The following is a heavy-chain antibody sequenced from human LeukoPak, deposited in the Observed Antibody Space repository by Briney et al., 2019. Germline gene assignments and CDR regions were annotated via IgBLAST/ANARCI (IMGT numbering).Heavy chain of an antibody. CDR1: GFAFSNYD. CDR2: IRSKAYGGTT. D-gene: IGHD2-15*01. CDR3: TRGGPIVVVVAATEFDP. J-gene: IGHJ5*02. Sequence: GSLRLSCAAPGFAFSNYDMSWVRQAPGKGLEWVGFIRSKAYGGTTEYAASVKGRFTISRDDSKSIAYLQMNSLKTEDTAVYYCTRGGPIVVVVAATEFDPWGQGTLVTVSS. V-gene: IGHV3-49*04.